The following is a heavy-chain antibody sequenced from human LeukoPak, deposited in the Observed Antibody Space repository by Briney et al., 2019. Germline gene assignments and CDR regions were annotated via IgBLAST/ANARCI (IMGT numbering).Heavy chain of an antibody. D-gene: IGHD2-15*01. Sequence: SETLSLTCRVSGASVSNYYWSWIRQSPGKGLEWIGFFHYSGSTNYNPSLNSRVTTSIDTSMHQLSLTLVSVTAADTAVYFCARLHDGGPKLRLDFWGLGVLVTVSS. J-gene: IGHJ4*02. V-gene: IGHV4-59*08. CDR3: ARLHDGGPKLRLDF. CDR2: FHYSGST. CDR1: GASVSNYY.